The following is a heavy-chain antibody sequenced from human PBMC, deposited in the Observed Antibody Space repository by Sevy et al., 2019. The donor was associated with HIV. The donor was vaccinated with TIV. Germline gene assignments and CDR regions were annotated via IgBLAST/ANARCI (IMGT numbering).Heavy chain of an antibody. J-gene: IGHJ6*02. CDR3: ARDAYYRGRGYSYGYRPDYCYGMDI. D-gene: IGHD5-18*01. CDR2: IRSRSSYI. V-gene: IGHV3-21*01. CDR1: GFTFSSYS. Sequence: AGSLRLSCAASGFTFSSYSMNWVRQAPGKGLEWVSSIRSRSSYIYYADSVKGRFTISRDNAKNSLYLQMNSLRAEDTAVYYCARDAYYRGRGYSYGYRPDYCYGMDIWGQGTTVTVSS.